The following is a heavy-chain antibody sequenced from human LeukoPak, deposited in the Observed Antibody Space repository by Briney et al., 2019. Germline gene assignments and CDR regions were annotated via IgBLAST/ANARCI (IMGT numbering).Heavy chain of an antibody. D-gene: IGHD5-24*01. CDR2: ISGSGGFT. Sequence: GGSLRLSCAASGFTFSSYAMSWVRQAPGKGLEWVSAISGSGGFTYYADSVKGRFTISRDNSKNTLYLQMNSLRAEDTAVYYCAKGDGYHYNYFDFWGQGTQVTVSS. CDR1: GFTFSSYA. V-gene: IGHV3-23*01. CDR3: AKGDGYHYNYFDF. J-gene: IGHJ4*02.